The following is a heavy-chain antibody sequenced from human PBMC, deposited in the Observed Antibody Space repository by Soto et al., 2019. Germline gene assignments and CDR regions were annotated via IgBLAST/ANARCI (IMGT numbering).Heavy chain of an antibody. CDR2: INHSGST. Sequence: QVQLQQWGAGLLKPSETLSLTCAVYGGSFSGYYWSWIRQPPGKGLEWIGEINHSGSTNYNPSLISRVTISVDTSKNQFPLKLSSVTAADTAVYYRARSEVYSSSSFSEYWGQGTLVTVSS. CDR3: ARSEVYSSSSFSEY. V-gene: IGHV4-34*01. D-gene: IGHD6-6*01. J-gene: IGHJ4*02. CDR1: GGSFSGYY.